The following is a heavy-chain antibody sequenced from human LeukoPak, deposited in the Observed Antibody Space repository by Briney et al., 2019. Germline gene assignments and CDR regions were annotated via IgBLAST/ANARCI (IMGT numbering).Heavy chain of an antibody. D-gene: IGHD3-3*01. Sequence: SETLSLTCTVSGGSISSYYWSWIRQPAGKGLGWIGRIYTSGSTNYNPSLKSRVTMSVDTSKNQFSLKLSSVTGADTAVYYCARDQTRFLEWLTAFDPWGQGTLVTVSS. CDR1: GGSISSYY. CDR2: IYTSGST. CDR3: ARDQTRFLEWLTAFDP. V-gene: IGHV4-4*07. J-gene: IGHJ5*02.